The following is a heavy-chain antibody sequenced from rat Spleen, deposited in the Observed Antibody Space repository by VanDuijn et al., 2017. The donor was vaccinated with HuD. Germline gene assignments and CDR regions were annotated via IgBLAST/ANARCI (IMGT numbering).Heavy chain of an antibody. CDR1: GFTFNNYD. CDR3: AMANTYGFAY. Sequence: EVQLVESGGGLVQPGRSLRLSCAASGFTFNNYDMAWIRQAPTKGLEWVASINPGGFNTYYRDSVKGRFTVSRDNSKSTLYLQMDSLRSEDTATYYCAMANTYGFAYWGQGTLVTVSS. CDR2: INPGGFNT. D-gene: IGHD2-1*01. J-gene: IGHJ3*01. V-gene: IGHV5-25*01.